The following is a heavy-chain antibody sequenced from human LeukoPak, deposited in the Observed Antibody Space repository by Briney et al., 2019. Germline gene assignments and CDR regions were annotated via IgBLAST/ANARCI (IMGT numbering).Heavy chain of an antibody. CDR2: IYSGGST. D-gene: IGHD3-10*01. Sequence: PGGSLRLSCAASGFTVSSNHVSWVRQAPGKGLEWVSVIYSGGSTYYADSVKGRFTISRDNSKNTLYLQMNSLRAEDTAVYYCARGRAYYGSGSYDYWGQGTLVTVSS. CDR3: ARGRAYYGSGSYDY. V-gene: IGHV3-66*01. J-gene: IGHJ4*02. CDR1: GFTVSSNH.